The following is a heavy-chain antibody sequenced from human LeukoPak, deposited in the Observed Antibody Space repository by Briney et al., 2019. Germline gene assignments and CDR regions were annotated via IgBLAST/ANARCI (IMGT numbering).Heavy chain of an antibody. CDR3: ARTWDRYYFDY. D-gene: IGHD1-26*01. J-gene: IGHJ4*02. CDR2: ISSSNTYI. V-gene: IGHV3-21*01. Sequence: PGGSLRLSCAASGFTFSTYSMNWVRQAPGKGLEWVSSISSSNTYIYYADSVKGRFTISRDNAKNSLFLQMNSLRAEDTAVYYCARTWDRYYFDYWGQGTLVTVSS. CDR1: GFTFSTYS.